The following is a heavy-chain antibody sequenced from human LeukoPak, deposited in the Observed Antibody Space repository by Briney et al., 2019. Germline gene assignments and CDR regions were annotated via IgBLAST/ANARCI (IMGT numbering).Heavy chain of an antibody. Sequence: NASETLSLTCTVSGDSISSYYWNWVRQPPGKGLEWIGYIYYSGSTNCNPSLKSRVTISIDTSKNQFSLRLSSVTAADTAVYYCARRRVGIDYWGQGTLVTVSS. V-gene: IGHV4-59*08. CDR2: IYYSGST. J-gene: IGHJ4*02. D-gene: IGHD1-26*01. CDR1: GDSISSYY. CDR3: ARRRVGIDY.